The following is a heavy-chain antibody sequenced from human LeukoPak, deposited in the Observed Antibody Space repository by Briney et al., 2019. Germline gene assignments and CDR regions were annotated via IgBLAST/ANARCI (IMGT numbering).Heavy chain of an antibody. CDR2: IIPIFGTA. V-gene: IGHV1-69*13. D-gene: IGHD3-10*01. J-gene: IGHJ6*03. CDR1: GGTFSSYA. CDR3: ARTTTGENYYYMDV. Sequence: SVKVSCKASGGTFSSYAISWVRQAPGQGLEWMGGIIPIFGTANYARKFQGRVTITADESTSTAYMELSSLRSEDTAVYYCARTTTGENYYYMDVWGKGTTVTVSS.